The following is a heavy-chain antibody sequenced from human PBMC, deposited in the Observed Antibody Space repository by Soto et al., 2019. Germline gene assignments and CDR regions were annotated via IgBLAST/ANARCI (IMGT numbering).Heavy chain of an antibody. D-gene: IGHD3-22*01. CDR1: GGSITSGGYY. CDR2: IYYSGFT. Sequence: PSETLSLTCTVSGGSITSGGYYWSWIRQHPGKGLEWIGYIYYSGFTYYNPSLKSRVTISVDTSKNQFSLKLSSVTAADTAVYYCAREGDGYDSPWGQGTLVTVSS. CDR3: AREGDGYDSP. J-gene: IGHJ5*02. V-gene: IGHV4-31*03.